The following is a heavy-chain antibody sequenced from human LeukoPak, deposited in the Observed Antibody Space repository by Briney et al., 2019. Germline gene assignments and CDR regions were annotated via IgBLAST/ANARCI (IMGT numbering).Heavy chain of an antibody. D-gene: IGHD3-10*01. J-gene: IGHJ4*02. CDR3: ARHGQLRSVRGVIIPYFDY. V-gene: IGHV4-59*08. CDR2: IYYSGST. CDR1: GGSISSYY. Sequence: SETLSLTCTVSGGSISSYYWSWIRQPPGKGLEWIGDIYYSGSTNYNPSLKSRVTISVDTSKNQFSLKLSSVTAADTAVYYCARHGQLRSVRGVIIPYFDYWGQGTLVTVSS.